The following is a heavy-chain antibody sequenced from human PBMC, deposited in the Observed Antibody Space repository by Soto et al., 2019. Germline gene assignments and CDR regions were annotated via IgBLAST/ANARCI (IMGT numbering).Heavy chain of an antibody. Sequence: QVQLVQSGAEVKKPGASVKVSCKASGYTFTNYGFSWVRQAPGQGLEWMGWISAYNGNTKYAQKLKGRVSMTTSTSPSTAYMELRSLRSDDTDVYHCATDRGVGMEDYWAQGTPVTVSS. CDR3: ATDRGVGMEDY. D-gene: IGHD1-1*01. CDR2: ISAYNGNT. CDR1: GYTFTNYG. J-gene: IGHJ4*02. V-gene: IGHV1-18*01.